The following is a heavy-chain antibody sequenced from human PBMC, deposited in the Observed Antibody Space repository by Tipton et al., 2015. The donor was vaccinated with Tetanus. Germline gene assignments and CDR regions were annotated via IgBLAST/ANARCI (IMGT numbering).Heavy chain of an antibody. Sequence: PGLVKPSETLSLTCTVSGGSISSYYWSWIRQPPGKGLEWIGYIYYSGSTNYNPSLKSRVTISVDTSKNQFSLKLSSVTAADTAVYYCARDHYYDSSSWFDPWGQGTLVTVSS. CDR3: ARDHYYDSSSWFDP. CDR2: IYYSGST. D-gene: IGHD3-22*01. J-gene: IGHJ5*02. V-gene: IGHV4-59*01. CDR1: GGSISSYY.